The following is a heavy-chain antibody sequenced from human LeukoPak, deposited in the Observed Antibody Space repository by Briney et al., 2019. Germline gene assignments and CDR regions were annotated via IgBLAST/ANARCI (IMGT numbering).Heavy chain of an antibody. D-gene: IGHD2-21*02. J-gene: IGHJ3*02. CDR2: ISYDGSNK. CDR1: GFTFSTYS. V-gene: IGHV3-30*09. Sequence: GGSLRLSCAASGFTFSTYSMHWVRQAPGKGLEWVAVISYDGSNKYYPDSVKGRFAISRDNSRDTLYLQMNSLRDEDTAVYYCARGAYCSSDCYSGAFDIWGQGTMVTVSS. CDR3: ARGAYCSSDCYSGAFDI.